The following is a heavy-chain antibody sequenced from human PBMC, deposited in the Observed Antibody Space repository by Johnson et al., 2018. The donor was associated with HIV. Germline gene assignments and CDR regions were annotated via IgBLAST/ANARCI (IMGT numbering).Heavy chain of an antibody. CDR2: INWNGGST. D-gene: IGHD2-15*01. J-gene: IGHJ3*02. CDR3: ARALRVVVVAATFDAFDI. Sequence: VQLVESGGGLVQPGGSLRLSCAASGFTFDDYGMSWVRQTPGKGLEWVSGINWNGGSTGYADSVKGRFTISRDNAKKSLYLQMNSLRAEDTALYYCARALRVVVVAATFDAFDIWGQGTMVTVSS. CDR1: GFTFDDYG. V-gene: IGHV3-20*04.